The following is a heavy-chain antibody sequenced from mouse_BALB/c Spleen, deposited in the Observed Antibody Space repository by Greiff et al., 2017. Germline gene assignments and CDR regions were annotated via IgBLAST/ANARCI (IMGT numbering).Heavy chain of an antibody. CDR1: GFSFTSYG. CDR3: ARKDDYDAMDY. Sequence: VQLQQSGPGLVQPSQCLSITCTVSGFSFTSYGVSWVRQSPGKGLEWLGVIWSGGSTDYTAAFISRLSISKDNSKSQVFFKMNSLQANDTAIYYCARKDDYDAMDYWGQGTSVTVSS. J-gene: IGHJ4*01. V-gene: IGHV2-2*02. CDR2: IWSGGST.